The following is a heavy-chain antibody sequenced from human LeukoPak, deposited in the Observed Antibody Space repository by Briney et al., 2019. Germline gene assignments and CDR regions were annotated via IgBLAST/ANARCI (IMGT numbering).Heavy chain of an antibody. J-gene: IGHJ6*02. CDR1: GFSLSAYW. V-gene: IGHV3-7*01. CDR2: INRDGSQK. CDR3: ARETAVVVGSYYYAMDV. D-gene: IGHD1-26*01. Sequence: GGSLRLSCAASGFSLSAYWMTWVRQAPGKGLEWVANINRDGSQKNHVDSVKGRFTISRDNAENSLFLQMNSLRAEDTAVYYCARETAVVVGSYYYAMDVWGQGTTVTVSS.